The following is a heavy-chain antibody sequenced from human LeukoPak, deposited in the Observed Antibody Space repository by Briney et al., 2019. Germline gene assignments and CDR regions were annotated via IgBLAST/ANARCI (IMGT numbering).Heavy chain of an antibody. CDR3: AKDGGVNWGNWFDS. V-gene: IGHV3-23*01. D-gene: IGHD3-16*01. CDR2: ISDSGGIA. Sequence: GGSLRLSCAASGFTVSNYGMSWVRQAPGQGLEWVSTISDSGGIAYYADSVKGRFTISRDNSRSTLYLQMNSPRAEDTAEYYCAKDGGVNWGNWFDSWGQGTLVTVSS. J-gene: IGHJ5*01. CDR1: GFTVSNYG.